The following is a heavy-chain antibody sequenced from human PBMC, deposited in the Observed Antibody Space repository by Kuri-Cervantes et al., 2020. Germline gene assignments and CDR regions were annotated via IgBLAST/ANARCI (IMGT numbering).Heavy chain of an antibody. D-gene: IGHD6-19*01. CDR1: GFTFSDYY. J-gene: IGHJ5*02. V-gene: IGHV3-11*04. CDR3: ARGGHSGRFDP. Sequence: GGSLRLSCAASGFTFSDYYMSWIRQAPGKGLEWVAYISSSGSIISYTDPVKGRFTISRDNAKNSLYLQMNSLRAEDTAVYYCARGGHSGRFDPWGQGTLVTVSS. CDR2: ISSSGSII.